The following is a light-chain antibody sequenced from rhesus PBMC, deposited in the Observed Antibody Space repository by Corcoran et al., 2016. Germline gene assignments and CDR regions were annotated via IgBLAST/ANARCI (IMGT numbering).Light chain of an antibody. CDR1: QGISSN. CDR3: QQAYGTPYT. Sequence: DIQMTQSPSSLSASVGDRVTITCQASQGISSNLAWYQQTPGKVPNLLIYKASPLQSGVPSRFSGSGSGTDFTLTFSSLHPEDFATYSVQQAYGTPYTFGQGTKVEIK. CDR2: KAS. V-gene: IGKV1-25*01. J-gene: IGKJ2*01.